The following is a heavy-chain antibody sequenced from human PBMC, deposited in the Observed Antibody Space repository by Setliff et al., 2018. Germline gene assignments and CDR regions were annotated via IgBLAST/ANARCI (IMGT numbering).Heavy chain of an antibody. Sequence: SETLSLTCTVSGGSISSSSYYWGWIRQPPGKGLGWIGSIYYSGSTYYNPSLKSRVTISVDTSKNQFSLKLSSVTAADTAVYYCARDRVTTLENYYYYYGMDVWGQGTTVTVSS. CDR2: IYYSGST. D-gene: IGHD4-17*01. V-gene: IGHV4-39*07. CDR3: ARDRVTTLENYYYYYGMDV. J-gene: IGHJ6*02. CDR1: GGSISSSSYY.